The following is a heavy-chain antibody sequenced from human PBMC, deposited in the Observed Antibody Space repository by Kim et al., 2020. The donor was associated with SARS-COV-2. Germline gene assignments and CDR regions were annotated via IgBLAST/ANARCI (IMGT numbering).Heavy chain of an antibody. CDR3: ARARISMIVVVGAFDY. Sequence: KGLEWIGYIYYSGSTYYNPSLKSRVTISVDTSKNQFSRKLSSVTAADTAVYYCARARISMIVVVGAFDYWGQGTLVTVSS. D-gene: IGHD3-22*01. J-gene: IGHJ4*02. V-gene: IGHV4-31*02. CDR2: IYYSGST.